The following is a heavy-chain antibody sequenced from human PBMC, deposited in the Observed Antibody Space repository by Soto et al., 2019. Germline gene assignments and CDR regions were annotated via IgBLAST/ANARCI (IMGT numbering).Heavy chain of an antibody. CDR2: ISTYNGNT. Sequence: QVQLVQSGAEVKKPGASLKVSCQASGYSFSDYGIAWVRQAPGQGLAWVVWISTYNGNTNYAQKFQGGVTMTTDTSANPAYMELRSLRSDDTAMYYCARYGYSSGWYLGTGMDVWGQGTPVTVSS. J-gene: IGHJ6*02. D-gene: IGHD6-19*01. CDR1: GYSFSDYG. CDR3: ARYGYSSGWYLGTGMDV. V-gene: IGHV1-18*04.